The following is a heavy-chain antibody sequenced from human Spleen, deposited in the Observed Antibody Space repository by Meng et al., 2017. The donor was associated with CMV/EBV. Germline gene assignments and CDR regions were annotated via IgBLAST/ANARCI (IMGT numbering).Heavy chain of an antibody. CDR1: GGSINSYY. V-gene: IGHV4-59*01. CDR2: IYYGGST. CDR3: ARDSPAGLPPYYYGADV. J-gene: IGHJ6*02. Sequence: GSLRLSCTVSGGSINSYYWSWIRQPPRKGLEWIGYIYYGGSTNYNPSLRSRVTISGDTSKNQLSLNLSSVTAADTAVYYCARDSPAGLPPYYYGADVWGQGTTVTVSS. D-gene: IGHD5-18*01.